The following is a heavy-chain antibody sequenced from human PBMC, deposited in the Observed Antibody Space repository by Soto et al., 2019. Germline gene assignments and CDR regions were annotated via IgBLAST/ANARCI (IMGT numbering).Heavy chain of an antibody. CDR1: GGSISSGGYY. V-gene: IGHV4-31*03. CDR3: ARDSVDTAMVPSYYYYGMDV. J-gene: IGHJ6*02. D-gene: IGHD5-18*01. CDR2: IYYSGST. Sequence: PSETLSLTCTVSGGSISSGGYYWSWIRQHPGKGLEWIGYIYYSGSTYYNPSLKSRVTISVDTSKNQFSLKLSSVTAADTAVYYCARDSVDTAMVPSYYYYGMDVWGQGTTVTVSS.